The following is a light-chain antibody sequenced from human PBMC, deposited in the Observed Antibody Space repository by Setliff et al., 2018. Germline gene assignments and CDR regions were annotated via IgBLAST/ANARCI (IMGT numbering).Light chain of an antibody. J-gene: IGLJ1*01. CDR2: EVT. Sequence: QSALTQPPSASGSVGQSVTISCTGTSSDVGVYNYVSWYQQHPGKVPKLIIFEVTKRPSGVPARFSAAKSGNTASLTVSGLQAEDEGDYYCMSSAGDNNFVFGTGTKVTVL. V-gene: IGLV2-8*01. CDR3: MSSAGDNNFV. CDR1: SSDVGVYNY.